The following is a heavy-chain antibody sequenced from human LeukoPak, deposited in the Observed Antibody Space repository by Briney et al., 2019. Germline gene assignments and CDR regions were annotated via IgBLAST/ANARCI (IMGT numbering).Heavy chain of an antibody. J-gene: IGHJ4*02. Sequence: VASVKVSCKASGYTFTSYGISWVRQAPGQGLEWMGWMNPNSGNTGYAQKFQGRVTMTRNTSISTAYMELSSLRSEDTAVYYCARAPAELGGVVVVAATPSDYWGQGTLVTVSS. CDR3: ARAPAELGGVVVVAATPSDY. CDR2: MNPNSGNT. D-gene: IGHD2-15*01. V-gene: IGHV1-8*02. CDR1: GYTFTSYG.